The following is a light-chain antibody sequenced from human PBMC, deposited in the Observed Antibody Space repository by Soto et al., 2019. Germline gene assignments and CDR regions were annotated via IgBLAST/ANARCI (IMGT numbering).Light chain of an antibody. CDR3: QQLFDSPIT. Sequence: ESFTITCRASQVISTSLAWYQVKPGKAPKLLIYAASTLESGVPSRFSATMSGTEFSLTITSLQPEDFATYYCQQLFDSPITFGQGTRLEIK. CDR2: AAS. V-gene: IGKV1-9*01. CDR1: QVISTS. J-gene: IGKJ5*01.